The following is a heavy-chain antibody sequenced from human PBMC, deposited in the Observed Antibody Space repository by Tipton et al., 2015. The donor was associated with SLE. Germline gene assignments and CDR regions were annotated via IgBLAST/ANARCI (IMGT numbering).Heavy chain of an antibody. Sequence: GLVNPSETLSLTCSVSGDSISNYYWSWIRQPAGRGLEWIGRTYASGTTNYNPSLKSRVTMSVDTSKNQFSLKLSSVTAADSAVYYCARGYSDYDWHYWGQGTLVTVSS. CDR2: TYASGTT. J-gene: IGHJ4*02. CDR1: GDSISNYY. V-gene: IGHV4-4*07. CDR3: ARGYSDYDWHY. D-gene: IGHD5-12*01.